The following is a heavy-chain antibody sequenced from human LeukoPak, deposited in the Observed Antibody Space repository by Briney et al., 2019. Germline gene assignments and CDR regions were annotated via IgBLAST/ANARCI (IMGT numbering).Heavy chain of an antibody. J-gene: IGHJ4*02. CDR2: MSPNSGNT. D-gene: IGHD7-27*01. CDR3: VRAPPNWGFNY. CDR1: GGTFSSYV. V-gene: IGHV1-8*02. Sequence: GASVKVSCKASGGTFSSYVINWVRQATEQGLEWLGWMSPNSGNTGYAQKFQGRVTMTRNTSITTAYMELSSLRSEDTAVYYCVRAPPNWGFNYWGQGTLVTVSS.